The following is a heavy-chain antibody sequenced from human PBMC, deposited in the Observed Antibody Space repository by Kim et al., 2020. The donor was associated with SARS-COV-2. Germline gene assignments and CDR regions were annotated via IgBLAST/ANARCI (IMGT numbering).Heavy chain of an antibody. Sequence: SETLSLTCTVSGGSISSSSYYWGWIRQPPGKGLEWIGSIYYSGSTYYNPSLKSRVTISVDTSKNQFSLKLSSVTAADTAVYYCARHGDRLLWFGELFSSNWFDPWGQGTLVTVAS. CDR3: ARHGDRLLWFGELFSSNWFDP. J-gene: IGHJ5*02. D-gene: IGHD3-10*01. V-gene: IGHV4-39*01. CDR2: IYYSGST. CDR1: GGSISSSSYY.